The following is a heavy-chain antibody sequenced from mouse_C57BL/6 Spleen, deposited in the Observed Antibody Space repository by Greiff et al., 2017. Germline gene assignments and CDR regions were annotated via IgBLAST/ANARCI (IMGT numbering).Heavy chain of an antibody. D-gene: IGHD4-1*01. V-gene: IGHV1-54*01. CDR2: INPGSGGT. CDR3: ARLGFDY. CDR1: GYAFTNYL. J-gene: IGHJ2*01. Sequence: VQLQQSGAELVRPGTSVKVSCKASGYAFTNYLIEWVKQRPGQGLEWIGLINPGSGGTNYNEKFKDKATLTADKSSSTAYMQLSSLTSEDSAVYFCARLGFDYWGQGTTLTVSS.